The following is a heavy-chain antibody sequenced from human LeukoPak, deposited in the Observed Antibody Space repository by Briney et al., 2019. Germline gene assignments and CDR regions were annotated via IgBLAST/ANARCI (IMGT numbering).Heavy chain of an antibody. J-gene: IGHJ4*02. CDR1: GFSFSSYA. Sequence: GSLRLSCAASGFSFSSYAMSWFRQAPGKGLEWVSGISGSGGNTYYADSVKGRFTISRDNSKNTLYLQMNSLTAEDTAVYYCAKDSRYSEKIEAADYWGQGTLVTVSS. V-gene: IGHV3-23*01. CDR3: AKDSRYSEKIEAADY. CDR2: ISGSGGNT. D-gene: IGHD1-20*01.